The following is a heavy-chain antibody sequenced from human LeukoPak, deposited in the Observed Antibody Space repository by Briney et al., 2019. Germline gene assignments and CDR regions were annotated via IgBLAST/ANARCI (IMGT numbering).Heavy chain of an antibody. Sequence: ASVKVSCKASGYTITGYYMHWVRQAPGQGLEWMGRINPDSGGTNYAQKFQGWVTLTRDTSISTAYMKLTSLKSDDTAVYYCARDQYYNSGSPALRYWGQGTLVTVSS. D-gene: IGHD3-10*01. CDR3: ARDQYYNSGSPALRY. CDR1: GYTITGYY. V-gene: IGHV1-2*04. CDR2: INPDSGGT. J-gene: IGHJ4*02.